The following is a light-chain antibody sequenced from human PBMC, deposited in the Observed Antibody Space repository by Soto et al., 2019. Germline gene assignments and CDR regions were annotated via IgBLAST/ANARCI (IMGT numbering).Light chain of an antibody. CDR2: KAS. CDR1: QSISSW. V-gene: IGKV1-5*03. Sequence: DIQMTQSPSTLSASVGDRVTITCRASQSISSWLAWYQQKPGKAPKLLIYKASSLQSGVPSRFSGSGSGTEFTLTISSLQPDDFATYYCQQYDSHPTLGQGTRVEIK. CDR3: QQYDSHPT. J-gene: IGKJ1*01.